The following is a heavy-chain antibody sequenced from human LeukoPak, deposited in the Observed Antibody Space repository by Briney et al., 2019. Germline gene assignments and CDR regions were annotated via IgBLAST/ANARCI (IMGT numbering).Heavy chain of an antibody. D-gene: IGHD1-14*01. V-gene: IGHV1-69*05. CDR2: IIPSFGTT. CDR3: ARGFCTGSTCYHYCYFDL. J-gene: IGHJ2*01. Sequence: ASVKVSCKASGGTFSSFAINWLRQAPGQGLEWVGGIIPSFGTTNHAQRFRERVTISTDDSTGTAYMEMRSLTSEDTATYYCARGFCTGSTCYHYCYFDLWAVAPWSLSPQ. CDR1: GGTFSSFA.